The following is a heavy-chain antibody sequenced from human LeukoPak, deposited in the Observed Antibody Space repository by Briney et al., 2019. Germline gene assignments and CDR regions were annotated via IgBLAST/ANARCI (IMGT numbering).Heavy chain of an antibody. J-gene: IGHJ5*02. D-gene: IGHD6-19*01. CDR1: GDTISSYY. Sequence: SHTLCRTYTDTGDTISSYYWSSVRPPAAYALSCSGRIYTSGSTNYNPSLKSRVTMSVDTSKNQFSLKLSSVTAADTAVYYCARHSSGWFDWFDPWGQGTLVTVSS. CDR3: ARHSSGWFDWFDP. CDR2: IYTSGST. V-gene: IGHV4-4*07.